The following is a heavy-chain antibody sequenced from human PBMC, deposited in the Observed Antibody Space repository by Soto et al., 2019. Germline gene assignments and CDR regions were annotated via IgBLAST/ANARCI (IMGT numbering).Heavy chain of an antibody. CDR1: GFSVSTGGRG. V-gene: IGHV2-5*02. CDR2: IYWDDDK. Sequence: QITLKESGPTLVKPTQTLTLTCSVSGFSVSTGGRGVGWIRQPPGKALEWLALIYWDDDKRYSPSLKSRLTITKDTSKSQVVLTMTNMDPVDTATYYCAHRRPISGTRLFDYWGQGVLVTVSS. J-gene: IGHJ4*02. D-gene: IGHD1-20*01. CDR3: AHRRPISGTRLFDY.